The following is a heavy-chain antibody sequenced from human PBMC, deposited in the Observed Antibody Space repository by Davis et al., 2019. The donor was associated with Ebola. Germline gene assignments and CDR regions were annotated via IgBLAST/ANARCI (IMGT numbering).Heavy chain of an antibody. D-gene: IGHD2-2*01. CDR2: ITGSGSLT. V-gene: IGHV3-23*01. CDR3: AKLGSTSIYYYGMDV. J-gene: IGHJ6*02. CDR1: GFTFSSYA. Sequence: GESLKIPCAASGFTFSSYAMSWVRQTPGKGLEWVSAITGSGSLTGYADSVKGRFTISRDNSKNTLNMQMHSLRVEDTAVYYCAKLGSTSIYYYGMDVWGQGATVTVSS.